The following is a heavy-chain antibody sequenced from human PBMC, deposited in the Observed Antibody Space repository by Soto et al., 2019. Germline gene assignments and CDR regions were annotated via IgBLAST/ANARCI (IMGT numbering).Heavy chain of an antibody. J-gene: IGHJ4*02. CDR1: GFSFSSFA. V-gene: IGHV3-23*01. D-gene: IGHD5-18*01. CDR2: ISGSGGST. Sequence: GGSLRLSCAASGFSFSSFAMSWVRQAPGKGLEWVSTISGSGGSTFYADSVKGRFTISRDNAKNSLYLQMNSLRAEDTAVYYCARETYSYGSCVDYWGQGTLVTVSS. CDR3: ARETYSYGSCVDY.